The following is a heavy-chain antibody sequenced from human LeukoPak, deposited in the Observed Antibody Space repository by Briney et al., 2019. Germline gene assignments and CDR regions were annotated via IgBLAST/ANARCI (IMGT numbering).Heavy chain of an antibody. Sequence: ASVKVSCKASGYTFTSYYMHWVRQAPGQGLEWMGIINPSGGSTSYAQKFQGRVTMTRDMSTSTVYMELSSLRSEDTAVYYCARAYRRDIVVVPAAIPPGCWGQGTLVTVSS. V-gene: IGHV1-46*01. D-gene: IGHD2-2*02. CDR2: INPSGGST. CDR3: ARAYRRDIVVVPAAIPPGC. J-gene: IGHJ4*02. CDR1: GYTFTSYY.